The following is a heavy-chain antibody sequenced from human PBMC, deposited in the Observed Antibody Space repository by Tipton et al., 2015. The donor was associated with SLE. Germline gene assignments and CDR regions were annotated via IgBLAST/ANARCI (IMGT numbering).Heavy chain of an antibody. CDR2: IRYDGSNK. J-gene: IGHJ4*02. Sequence: SLRLSYAASGFTFSSYGMHWVRQAPGKGLEWVAFIRYDGSNKYYADSVKGRFTISRDNSKNTLYLQMNSLRAEVTAVYYCAKDLLAMVRGVIPPDYWGQGTLVTVSS. D-gene: IGHD3-10*01. V-gene: IGHV3-30*02. CDR1: GFTFSSYG. CDR3: AKDLLAMVRGVIPPDY.